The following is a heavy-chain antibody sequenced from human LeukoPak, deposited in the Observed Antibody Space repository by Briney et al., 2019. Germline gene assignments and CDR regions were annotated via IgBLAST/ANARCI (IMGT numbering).Heavy chain of an antibody. V-gene: IGHV3-74*01. Sequence: GGSLRLSCAASGFTFSSYWMHWVRQAPGKGLVWVSRINNDGSITGYADSVEGRFTISRDNVKNTLFLQMNSLRAEDTAVYYCASGSCGGGRCYLHPEYWGQGTLVTVSS. CDR1: GFTFSSYW. J-gene: IGHJ4*02. CDR2: INNDGSIT. D-gene: IGHD2-15*01. CDR3: ASGSCGGGRCYLHPEY.